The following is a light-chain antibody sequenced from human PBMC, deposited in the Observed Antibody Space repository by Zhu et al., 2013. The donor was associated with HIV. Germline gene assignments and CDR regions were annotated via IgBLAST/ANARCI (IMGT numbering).Light chain of an antibody. CDR3: QSYDSGLRGWV. Sequence: QSVLTQPPSVSGAPGQTVTISCTGTGSNFGAGYDVHWYQQLPQTRPKLVVFGNNNRPSGGSDRFTGSRSGTSASLIIYELQTEDEADYYCQSYDSGLRGWVFGGGTKLTVL. V-gene: IGLV1-40*01. CDR2: GNN. J-gene: IGLJ3*02. CDR1: GSNFGAGYD.